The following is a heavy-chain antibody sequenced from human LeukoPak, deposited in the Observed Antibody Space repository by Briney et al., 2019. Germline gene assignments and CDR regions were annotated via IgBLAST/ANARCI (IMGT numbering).Heavy chain of an antibody. CDR1: GFTVSSNY. V-gene: IGHV3-53*01. Sequence: GGSLRLSCAASGFTVSSNYMSWVRQAPGKGLEWVSVIYSGGSTYYADSVKGRFTISRDNSKNTLYLQMNSLRAEGTAVYYCAREYDYDSSGYYYTFDYWGQGTLVTVSS. CDR3: AREYDYDSSGYYYTFDY. D-gene: IGHD3-22*01. J-gene: IGHJ4*02. CDR2: IYSGGST.